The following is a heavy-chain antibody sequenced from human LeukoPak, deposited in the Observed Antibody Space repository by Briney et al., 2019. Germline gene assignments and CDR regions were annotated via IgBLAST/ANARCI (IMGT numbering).Heavy chain of an antibody. CDR2: ISYDGSNK. CDR1: GFTFSSYA. V-gene: IGHV3-30*04. Sequence: PGGSLRLSCAASGFTFSSYAMHWVRQALGKGLEWVAVISYDGSNKYYADSVKGRFTISRDNSKSTLYLQMNSLRAEDTAVYYCARDHSSSWFDYWGQGTLVTVSS. D-gene: IGHD6-13*01. J-gene: IGHJ4*02. CDR3: ARDHSSSWFDY.